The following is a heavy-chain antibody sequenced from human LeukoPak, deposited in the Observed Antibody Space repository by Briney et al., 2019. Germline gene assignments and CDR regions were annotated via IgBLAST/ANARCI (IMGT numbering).Heavy chain of an antibody. J-gene: IGHJ4*02. CDR2: SKSKTNDETT. Sequence: GGSLRLSCAASGFGFSDAWMNWVRQAPGKGLEWVGRSKSKTNDETTDYAAPVTGRFTISRDDSKNTVFVQLNSLKTEDTAVYYCAAGTGTSDFDYWGQGTLVTVSS. V-gene: IGHV3-15*01. CDR3: AAGTGTSDFDY. D-gene: IGHD1-14*01. CDR1: GFGFSDAW.